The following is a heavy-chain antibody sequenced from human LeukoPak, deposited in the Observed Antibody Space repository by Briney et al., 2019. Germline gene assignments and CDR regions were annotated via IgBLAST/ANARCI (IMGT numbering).Heavy chain of an antibody. Sequence: ASVTVSCKAPGYTFTGFYMHWVRQAPGQGPEWMGWINPNSGDTNYAQESQGRVTMTRDTSISTAYMELGRLRSDDTAVYYCARDSMLRGVRPFDYWGQGTLVTVSS. CDR2: INPNSGDT. CDR1: GYTFTGFY. D-gene: IGHD3-10*01. V-gene: IGHV1-2*02. J-gene: IGHJ4*02. CDR3: ARDSMLRGVRPFDY.